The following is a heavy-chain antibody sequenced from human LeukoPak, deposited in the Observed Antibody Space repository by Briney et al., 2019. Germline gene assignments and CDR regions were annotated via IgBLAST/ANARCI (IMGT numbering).Heavy chain of an antibody. CDR3: ARRAVVTLHNWFDP. V-gene: IGHV1-2*02. J-gene: IGHJ5*02. D-gene: IGHD2-21*02. Sequence: ASVTVSCKASGYTFTGYYMHWVRQAPGQGLEWMGWINPNSGGTNYAQKFQGRVTMTRDTSISTAYMELSRLRSDHTAVYYCARRAVVTLHNWFDPWGQGTLVTVSS. CDR1: GYTFTGYY. CDR2: INPNSGGT.